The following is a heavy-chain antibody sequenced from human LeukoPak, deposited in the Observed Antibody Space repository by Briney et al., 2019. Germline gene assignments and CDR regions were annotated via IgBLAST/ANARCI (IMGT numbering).Heavy chain of an antibody. Sequence: GESLKISCKGSGYRFTNYWIGWVRQMPGKGLEWMGIIYPGDSDTTYSPSFQGQVTISVDKSISTAYLQWSSLKASDTAIYYFARGASGSYSRWFDPWGQGTLVIVSS. CDR1: GYRFTNYW. V-gene: IGHV5-51*01. CDR3: ARGASGSYSRWFDP. CDR2: IYPGDSDT. J-gene: IGHJ5*02. D-gene: IGHD3-10*01.